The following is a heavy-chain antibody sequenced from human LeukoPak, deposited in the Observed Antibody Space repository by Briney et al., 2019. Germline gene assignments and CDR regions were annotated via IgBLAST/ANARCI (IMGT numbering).Heavy chain of an antibody. V-gene: IGHV1-46*01. CDR3: ARGGLAAAGTA. CDR1: GGTFSSYA. D-gene: IGHD6-13*01. Sequence: ASVKVSCKASGGTFSSYAISWVRQAPGQGLEWMGIINPSGGSTSYAQKFQGRVTMTRDTSTSTVYMELSSLRSEDTAVYYCARGGLAAAGTAWGQGTLVTVSS. CDR2: INPSGGST. J-gene: IGHJ5*02.